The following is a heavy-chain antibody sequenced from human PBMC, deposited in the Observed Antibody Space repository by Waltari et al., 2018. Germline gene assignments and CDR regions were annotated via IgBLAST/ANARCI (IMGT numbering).Heavy chain of an antibody. CDR2: INQSGNT. V-gene: IGHV4-34*01. Sequence: HVQLQQWGARLLKPSETLSLICYVYGGSFSTYYWSWIRQPPGKGLEWIGEINQSGNTTYNPALKSRVTISMDTSNNQFSLRLTSLNAADTGVYYCARGLEVRRNYMDGWGTGTTVTIS. CDR3: ARGLEVRRNYMDG. J-gene: IGHJ6*03. CDR1: GGSFSTYY.